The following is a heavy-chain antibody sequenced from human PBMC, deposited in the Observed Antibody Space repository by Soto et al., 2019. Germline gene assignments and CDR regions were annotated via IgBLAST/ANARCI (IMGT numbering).Heavy chain of an antibody. J-gene: IGHJ5*02. CDR1: GDSISSGYY. Sequence: PSETLSLTCAVSGDSISSGYYWAWIRQPPGKGLEWIGSIYHSGTTYYNPSLKSRVTISVDTSKNQFSLKLSSVTASDTAVYYCARLDFRSGYYGGRLDPWGQGTLVTVSS. CDR2: IYHSGTT. V-gene: IGHV4-38-2*01. D-gene: IGHD3-3*01. CDR3: ARLDFRSGYYGGRLDP.